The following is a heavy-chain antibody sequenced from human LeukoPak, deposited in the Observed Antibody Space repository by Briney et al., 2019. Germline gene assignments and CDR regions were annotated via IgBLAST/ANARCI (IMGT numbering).Heavy chain of an antibody. CDR1: GFTVSSNY. CDR3: ARVFVRSLYFQH. J-gene: IGHJ1*01. Sequence: PGGSLRLSCAASGFTVSSNYMSWVRQAPGKGLEWVSVIYSGGSTYYADSVKGRFTISRDNSKNTLYLQMNSLRAEDTAVYYCARVFVRSLYFQHWGQGTLVTVSS. CDR2: IYSGGST. V-gene: IGHV3-66*01. D-gene: IGHD6-13*01.